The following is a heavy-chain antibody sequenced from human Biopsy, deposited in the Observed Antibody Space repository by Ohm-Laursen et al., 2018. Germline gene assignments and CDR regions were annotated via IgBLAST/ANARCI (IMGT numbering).Heavy chain of an antibody. V-gene: IGHV3-74*01. CDR2: IKRDGTTT. Sequence: SLRLSCTAFGFTFSNYYMHWVRQAPGKGLLWVSRIKRDGTTTDYAESVKGRFTISRDNAKNTLYLQMNSLRAEDTAAYYCARGGFFAYSTFDYWGQGALVTVSS. CDR1: GFTFSNYY. CDR3: ARGGFFAYSTFDY. J-gene: IGHJ4*02. D-gene: IGHD4-11*01.